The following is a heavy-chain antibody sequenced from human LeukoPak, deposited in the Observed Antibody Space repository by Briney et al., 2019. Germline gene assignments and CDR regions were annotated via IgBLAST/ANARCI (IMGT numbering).Heavy chain of an antibody. CDR2: FDPEDGET. J-gene: IGHJ4*02. Sequence: ASVKVSCKVSGYTLTELSMHWVRQAPGKVLEWMGGFDPEDGETIYAQKFQGRVTMTEDTSTDTAYMELSSLRSEDTAVYYCATTGGIQLWFGAYYFDYWGQGTLVTVSS. D-gene: IGHD5-18*01. CDR1: GYTLTELS. V-gene: IGHV1-24*01. CDR3: ATTGGIQLWFGAYYFDY.